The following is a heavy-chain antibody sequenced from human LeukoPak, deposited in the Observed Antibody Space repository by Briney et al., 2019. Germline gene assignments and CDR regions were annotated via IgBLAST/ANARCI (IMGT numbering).Heavy chain of an antibody. Sequence: PGGSLRLSCAASGFTFSSYAMSWVRQAPGKGLEWVSAISGSGGSTYYADPVKGRFTISRDNSKNTLYLQMNSLRAEDTAVYYCAKSPAASWEYHDFWSGYSYGNWFDPWGQGTLVTVSS. CDR2: ISGSGGST. CDR3: AKSPAASWEYHDFWSGYSYGNWFDP. D-gene: IGHD3-3*01. J-gene: IGHJ5*02. V-gene: IGHV3-23*01. CDR1: GFTFSSYA.